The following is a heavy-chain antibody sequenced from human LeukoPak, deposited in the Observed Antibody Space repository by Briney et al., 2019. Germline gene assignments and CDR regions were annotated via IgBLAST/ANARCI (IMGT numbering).Heavy chain of an antibody. CDR2: IYYSGST. D-gene: IGHD3-10*01. V-gene: IGHV4-31*03. CDR3: ARGGRWFGELLWIDAFDI. Sequence: SQTLSLTCTVSGGSISSGGYYWSWIRQHPGKGLEWIGYIYYSGSTYYNPSLKSRVTISVDTSKNQFSLKLSSVTAADTAVYYCARGGRWFGELLWIDAFDIWGQGTMVTVSS. J-gene: IGHJ3*02. CDR1: GGSISSGGYY.